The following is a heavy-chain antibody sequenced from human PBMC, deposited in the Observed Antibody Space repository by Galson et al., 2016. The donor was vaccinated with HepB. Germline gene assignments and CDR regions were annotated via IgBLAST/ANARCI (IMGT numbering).Heavy chain of an antibody. Sequence: SLRLSCAASGFVFSNYAMSWVRQAPGKGLEWVSAISGSGVSTYYADSVKGRFIISRDNSEDMVYLQMNSLRAEDTAVYYCAKDRAGFFGAVGYFDYWGQGTLVPVSS. CDR2: ISGSGVST. CDR3: AKDRAGFFGAVGYFDY. CDR1: GFVFSNYA. D-gene: IGHD3-3*01. J-gene: IGHJ4*01. V-gene: IGHV3-23*01.